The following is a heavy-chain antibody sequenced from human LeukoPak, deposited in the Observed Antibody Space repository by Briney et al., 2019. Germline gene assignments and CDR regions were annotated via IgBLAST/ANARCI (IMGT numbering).Heavy chain of an antibody. CDR3: GSSHSSSWYDW. D-gene: IGHD6-13*01. Sequence: PSETLSLTCTVSGDSLSSSNTCYWGWIRQPPGKGLEWIGSSYFRGSTYSSPSLRSRVIISVDTSKNQFSLKLNSVTAADTAVYYCGSSHSSSWYDWWGQGTLVTVTS. CDR2: SYFRGST. V-gene: IGHV4-39*07. CDR1: GDSLSSSNTCY. J-gene: IGHJ4*02.